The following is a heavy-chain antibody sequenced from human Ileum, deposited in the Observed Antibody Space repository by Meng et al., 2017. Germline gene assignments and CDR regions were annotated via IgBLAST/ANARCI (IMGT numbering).Heavy chain of an antibody. CDR3: ARGVSAAGLFDN. V-gene: IGHV4-31*03. Sequence: QVQLQESGPGLVKVSQTLSLTCTVSGGSIGSAAYYWTWIRQHPAKGLEWIGYIHYTGSTSYNPSLESRTSTSIDTSNNQFSLKVTSVTAADTAVYYCARGVSAAGLFDNWGPGTLVTDSS. CDR1: GGSIGSAAYY. J-gene: IGHJ4*02. D-gene: IGHD2-2*01. CDR2: IHYTGST.